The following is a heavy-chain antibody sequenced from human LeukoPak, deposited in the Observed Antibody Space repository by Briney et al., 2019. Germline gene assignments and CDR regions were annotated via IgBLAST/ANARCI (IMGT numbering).Heavy chain of an antibody. CDR1: GGSFSGYY. D-gene: IGHD3-16*02. J-gene: IGHJ4*02. CDR3: ARTAAFGGVIVIIDY. V-gene: IGHV4-34*01. CDR2: INHSGST. Sequence: PSETLSLTCAVYGGSFSGYYWSWIRQPPGKGLEWIGEINHSGSTNYNPSLKSRVTISVDTSKNQFSLKLSSVTAADTAVYYCARTAAFGGVIVIIDYWGQGTLVTVSS.